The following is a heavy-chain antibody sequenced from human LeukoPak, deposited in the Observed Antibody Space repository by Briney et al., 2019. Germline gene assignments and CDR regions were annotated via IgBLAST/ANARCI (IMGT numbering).Heavy chain of an antibody. CDR2: INHSGST. D-gene: IGHD5-18*01. Sequence: SETLSLTCAVYGGSFSGYYWSWIRQPPGKGLEWIGEINHSGSTNYNPSLKSRVTISVATSKNQFSLKLSSVTAADTAVYYCARGLISYGYGYYYYYYGMDVWGQGTTVTVSS. CDR3: ARGLISYGYGYYYYYYGMDV. CDR1: GGSFSGYY. V-gene: IGHV4-34*01. J-gene: IGHJ6*02.